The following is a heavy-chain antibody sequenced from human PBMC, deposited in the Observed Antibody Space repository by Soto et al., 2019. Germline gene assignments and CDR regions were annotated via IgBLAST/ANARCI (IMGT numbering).Heavy chain of an antibody. Sequence: QVHLVQSGAEVRKPGASVKVSCKASGYSFTSYGIIWVRQAPGQGLEWMGWISTDNGNTNYAHNLQGRVSMTIDPSTSTAYMELWSLGSDDTAVYYCARDVPDTSLFFYYYGMDVWGQGTTVTVSS. CDR1: GYSFTSYG. CDR2: ISTDNGNT. D-gene: IGHD2-21*01. J-gene: IGHJ6*02. V-gene: IGHV1-18*01. CDR3: ARDVPDTSLFFYYYGMDV.